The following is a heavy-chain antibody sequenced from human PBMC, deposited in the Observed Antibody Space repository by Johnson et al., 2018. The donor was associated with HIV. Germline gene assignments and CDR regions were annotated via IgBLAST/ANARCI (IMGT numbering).Heavy chain of an antibody. J-gene: IGHJ3*02. CDR1: GFTLDDYG. CDR3: ARDFVAFGECTAFDI. CDR2: INWNGGST. V-gene: IGHV3-20*04. Sequence: MQLVESGGGVVRPGGSLRLSCAASGFTLDDYGMAWVRQAPGQGLEWVSGINWNGGSTGYADSVKGRFTISRDNAKNSLYLQMNSLRAEDTALYYCARDFVAFGECTAFDIWGQGTMVAVSS. D-gene: IGHD3-10*01.